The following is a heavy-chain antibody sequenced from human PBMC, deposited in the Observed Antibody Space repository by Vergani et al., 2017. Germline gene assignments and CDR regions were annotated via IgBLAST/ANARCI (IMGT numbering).Heavy chain of an antibody. CDR3: ARDLRQPSGLGYSYGYVDY. Sequence: QVQLVQSGAEVKKPGASVKVSCKASGYTFTSYGITWVRQAPGQGLEWLGWISAYNGNTTYAKKLQGRVTMTTDTSTSPAYMELRSLRSDDTAVYYCARDLRQPSGLGYSYGYVDYWGQGTLVTVSS. CDR2: ISAYNGNT. V-gene: IGHV1-18*01. CDR1: GYTFTSYG. J-gene: IGHJ4*02. D-gene: IGHD5-18*01.